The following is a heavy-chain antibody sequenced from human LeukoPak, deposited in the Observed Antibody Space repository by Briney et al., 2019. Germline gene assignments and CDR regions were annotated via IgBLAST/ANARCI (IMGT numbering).Heavy chain of an antibody. V-gene: IGHV1-58*02. CDR2: IVVGSGNT. CDR3: ARDNGGTAMAYYYYYYMDV. D-gene: IGHD5-18*01. Sequence: SVKVSCKASGFTFTSSAMQWVRQARGQRLEWIGWIVVGSGNTNYAQKFQERVTITRDMSTSTAYMELSSLRSEDTAVYYCARDNGGTAMAYYYYYYMDVWGKGTTVTISS. J-gene: IGHJ6*03. CDR1: GFTFTSSA.